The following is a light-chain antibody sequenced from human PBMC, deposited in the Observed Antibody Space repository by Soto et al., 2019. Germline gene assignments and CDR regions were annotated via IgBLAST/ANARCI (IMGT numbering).Light chain of an antibody. J-gene: IGKJ3*01. CDR3: QQYYSYPFT. CDR1: QGISSY. Sequence: AIRMTQSPSSFSASTGDRVTITCRASQGISSYLAWYQQKPGKAPKLLIYAASTLQSGVPSRFSGSGSGTDFTLTISCLQSEDFATYYCQQYYSYPFTFGPGIKVDI. V-gene: IGKV1-8*01. CDR2: AAS.